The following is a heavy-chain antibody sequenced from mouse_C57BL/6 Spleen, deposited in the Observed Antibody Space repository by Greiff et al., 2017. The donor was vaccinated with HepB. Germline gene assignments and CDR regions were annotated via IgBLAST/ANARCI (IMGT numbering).Heavy chain of an antibody. V-gene: IGHV1-5*01. J-gene: IGHJ2*01. D-gene: IGHD1-1*02. CDR2: IYPGNSDT. CDR1: GYTFTSYW. CDR3: TRGGGRESPYYFDY. Sequence: VQLQQSGTVLARPGASVKMSCKTSGYTFTSYWMHWVKQRPGQGLEWIGAIYPGNSDTSYNQKFKGKAKLTAVTPASTAYMGLSSLTNEDSAVYYCTRGGGRESPYYFDYWGQGTTLTVSS.